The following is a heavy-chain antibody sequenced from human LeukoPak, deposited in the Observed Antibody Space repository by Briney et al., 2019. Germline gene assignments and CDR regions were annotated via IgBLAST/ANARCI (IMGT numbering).Heavy chain of an antibody. D-gene: IGHD6-6*01. CDR3: AKDAVPPQLGFFDA. Sequence: GGSLRLSCTATGFTFGVFGMAWVRQAPGQGLEWVSTISADGSNIHQADSVKGRFTISRDNSGGTLYLQMNSLRAEDTAIYYCAKDAVPPQLGFFDAWGQGTLVAGSS. V-gene: IGHV3-23*01. J-gene: IGHJ4*02. CDR2: ISADGSNI. CDR1: GFTFGVFG.